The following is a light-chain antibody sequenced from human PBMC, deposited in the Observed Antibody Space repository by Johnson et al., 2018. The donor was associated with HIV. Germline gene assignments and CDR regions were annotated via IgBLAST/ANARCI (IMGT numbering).Light chain of an antibody. CDR1: SSNIGDNY. V-gene: IGLV1-51*02. CDR3: GTWDSSLGAGV. CDR2: ENT. Sequence: QSVLTQPPSVSAAPGQKVTISCSGSSSNIGDNYVSWYQQLPGTAPKLLIYENTKRPSGIPDRFSGSKSGTSATLGITGLQTGDEADYYCGTWDSSLGAGVVGTGTKVTVL. J-gene: IGLJ1*01.